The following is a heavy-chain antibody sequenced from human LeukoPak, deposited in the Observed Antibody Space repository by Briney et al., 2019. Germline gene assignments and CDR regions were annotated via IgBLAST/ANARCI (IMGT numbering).Heavy chain of an antibody. CDR3: ARAPYGSGSFDP. CDR1: GYTFTGYY. D-gene: IGHD3-10*01. CDR2: INPNSGGT. J-gene: IGHJ5*02. Sequence: ASVKVSCKASGYTFTGYYMHWVRQAPGQGLEWMGWINPNSGGTNYAQKFQGRVTMTRDTSIGTAYMELSSLRSEDTAVYYCARAPYGSGSFDPWGQGTLVTVSS. V-gene: IGHV1-2*02.